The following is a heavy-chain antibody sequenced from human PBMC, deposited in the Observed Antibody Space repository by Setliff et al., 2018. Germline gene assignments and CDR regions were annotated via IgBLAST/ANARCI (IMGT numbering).Heavy chain of an antibody. CDR3: ARTKMDVVAAAAKYTSLDV. Sequence: SVKVSCKVAGGTFTNHAISWVRQAPGQGLEWMGGVIPLLETSKYAQKFQGRVTITADQTTNTAHVEVSSLRSEDTAVYYCARTKMDVVAAAAKYTSLDVWGQGTSVTVSS. D-gene: IGHD6-13*01. V-gene: IGHV1-69*10. CDR2: VIPLLETS. CDR1: GGTFTNHA. J-gene: IGHJ6*02.